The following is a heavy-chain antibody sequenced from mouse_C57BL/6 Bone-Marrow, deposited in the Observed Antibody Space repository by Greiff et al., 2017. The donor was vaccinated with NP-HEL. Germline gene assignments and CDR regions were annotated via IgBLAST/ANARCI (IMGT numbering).Heavy chain of an antibody. CDR1: GYSFTGYY. J-gene: IGHJ2*01. CDR3: ARVGWHYSKDD. D-gene: IGHD2-5*01. CDR2: INPSTGGT. Sequence: VQLQQSGPELVKPGASVKISCKASGYSFTGYYMNWVKQSPEKSLEWIGEINPSTGGTTYNQKFKAKATLTVDKSSSTAYMQLKSLTSEDSAVYYCARVGWHYSKDDWGQGTTLTVSS. V-gene: IGHV1-42*01.